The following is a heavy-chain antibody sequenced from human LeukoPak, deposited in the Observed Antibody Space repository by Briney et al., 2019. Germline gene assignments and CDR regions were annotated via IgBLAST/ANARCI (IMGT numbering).Heavy chain of an antibody. CDR2: IKQDGSEK. CDR3: GTLGGTTSWLNF. V-gene: IGHV3-7*03. D-gene: IGHD2-2*01. Sequence: GGSLRLSCAASGFTFSSYWMSWVRQAPGKGLEWVAHIKQDGSEKYYVDSVKGRFTISRDNAKNSLYLQMNSLRAEDTAIYYCGTLGGTTSWLNFWGQGTLVTVSS. CDR1: GFTFSSYW. J-gene: IGHJ4*02.